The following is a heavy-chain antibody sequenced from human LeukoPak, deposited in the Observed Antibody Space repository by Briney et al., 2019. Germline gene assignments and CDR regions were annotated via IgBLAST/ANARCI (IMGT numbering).Heavy chain of an antibody. CDR3: ARGYSSSWPHDAFDI. D-gene: IGHD6-13*01. Sequence: SVKVSCKASGGTFSSYAVSWVRQAPGQGLEWMGGIIPIFGTANYAQKFQGRVMITTDESTSTAYMELSSLRSEDTAVYYCARGYSSSWPHDAFDIWGQGTMVTVSS. V-gene: IGHV1-69*05. CDR1: GGTFSSYA. J-gene: IGHJ3*02. CDR2: IIPIFGTA.